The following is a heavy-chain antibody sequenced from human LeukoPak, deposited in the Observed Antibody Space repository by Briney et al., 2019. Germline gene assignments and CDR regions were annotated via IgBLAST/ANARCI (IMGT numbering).Heavy chain of an antibody. CDR1: GFTFSSKTYW. Sequence: PGGSLRLSCAASGFTFSSKTYWMHWVRQAPGKGLVWVSRINYDGTSTNYADSVKGRFTISRDNARDTLHLQMNSLRAEDTAVYYCARHTTDRPNLIDHWGQGTLVTVSS. CDR2: INYDGTST. D-gene: IGHD6-6*01. CDR3: ARHTTDRPNLIDH. V-gene: IGHV3-74*01. J-gene: IGHJ4*02.